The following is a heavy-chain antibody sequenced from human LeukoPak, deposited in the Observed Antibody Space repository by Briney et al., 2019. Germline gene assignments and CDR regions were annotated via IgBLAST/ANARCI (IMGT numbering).Heavy chain of an antibody. Sequence: GGSLRLSCAASGFTFSSYAMSWVRQAPGKGLEWVSSISSSSSYIYYADSVKGRFTISRDNAKNSLYLQMNSLRAEDTAVYYCATSSSTIYYYYHYMDVWGKGTTVTVSS. V-gene: IGHV3-21*01. CDR2: ISSSSSYI. CDR3: ATSSSTIYYYYHYMDV. D-gene: IGHD6-6*01. J-gene: IGHJ6*03. CDR1: GFTFSSYA.